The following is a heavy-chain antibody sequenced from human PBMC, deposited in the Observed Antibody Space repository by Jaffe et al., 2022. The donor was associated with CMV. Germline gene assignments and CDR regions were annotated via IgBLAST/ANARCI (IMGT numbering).Heavy chain of an antibody. J-gene: IGHJ4*02. CDR2: MFDSGAT. Sequence: QLHLQESGPGLVKPSETLSLTCSVSGGSISASYYYWGWIRQPPGKGLEWIGDMFDSGATTYNPSLKSRVTISVDVSKNQFSLRLSSVTAADTAVYYCARRWFAASASGYNYWGQGTLVTVSS. CDR3: ARRWFAASASGYNY. V-gene: IGHV4-39*01. D-gene: IGHD3-22*01. CDR1: GGSISASYYY.